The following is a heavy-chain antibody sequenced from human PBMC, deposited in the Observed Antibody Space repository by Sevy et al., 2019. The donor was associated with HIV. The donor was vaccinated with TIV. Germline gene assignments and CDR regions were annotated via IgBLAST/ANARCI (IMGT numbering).Heavy chain of an antibody. V-gene: IGHV3-23*01. D-gene: IGHD1-26*01. CDR2: ISGSGLNT. Sequence: GGSLRLSCAASGSAINSHAITWVRQSPGKGLEWVSIISGSGLNTFYADSVKGRSTISRDKSKNTVYLQLESLRGEDTAVYYCAKDLGIVGSIRPGAFDVWGQGTAVTVSS. J-gene: IGHJ3*01. CDR3: AKDLGIVGSIRPGAFDV. CDR1: GSAINSHA.